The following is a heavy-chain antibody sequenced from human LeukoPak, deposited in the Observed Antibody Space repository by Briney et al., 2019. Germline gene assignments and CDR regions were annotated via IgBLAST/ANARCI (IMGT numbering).Heavy chain of an antibody. CDR2: ISAYNGDT. CDR3: ASSSRLGYRGYYFDY. D-gene: IGHD3-16*01. CDR1: GYTFTNYG. V-gene: IGHV1-18*01. J-gene: IGHJ4*02. Sequence: ASVKVSCKASGYTFTNYGVSWVRQAPGQGLEWAGWISAYNGDTKYARKFQGRVTMTTDTSTSTAYMEVRSLRSDDTAVYYCASSSRLGYRGYYFDYWGQGTLVTVSS.